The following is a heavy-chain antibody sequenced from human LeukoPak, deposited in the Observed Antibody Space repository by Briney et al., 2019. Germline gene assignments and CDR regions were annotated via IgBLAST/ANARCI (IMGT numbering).Heavy chain of an antibody. CDR1: GFTFSIYW. J-gene: IGHJ2*01. V-gene: IGHV3-7*01. CDR2: IKQDGSEK. CDR3: AGGQGWHFDL. D-gene: IGHD2-15*01. Sequence: PGGSLRLSCAASGFTFSIYWMAWVRQAPGKGLEWVANIKQDGSEKYYVDSVKGRFTISRDNAKNSLYLQMNSLRAEDTAVYYCAGGQGWHFDLWGLGTLITVSS.